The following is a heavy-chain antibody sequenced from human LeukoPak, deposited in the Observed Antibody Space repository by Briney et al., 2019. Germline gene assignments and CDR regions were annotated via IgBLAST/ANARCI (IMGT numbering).Heavy chain of an antibody. V-gene: IGHV1-8*03. Sequence: ASVKVSXKASGYTFTSYDINWVRQATGQGLEWMGWMYPNSGNTGYAQKFQGRVTITRNTSISTAYMELSSLRSEDTAVYYCARGGDTIFAQNWFDPWGQGTLVTVSS. CDR3: ARGGDTIFAQNWFDP. CDR1: GYTFTSYD. CDR2: MYPNSGNT. J-gene: IGHJ5*02. D-gene: IGHD3-3*01.